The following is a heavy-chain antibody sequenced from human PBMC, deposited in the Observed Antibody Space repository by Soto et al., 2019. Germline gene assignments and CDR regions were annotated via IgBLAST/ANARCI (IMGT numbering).Heavy chain of an antibody. V-gene: IGHV4-39*07. CDR3: STRAYDTNGYYRFDP. J-gene: IGHJ5*01. CDR1: GDSIRSINNY. CDR2: INHSGRV. Sequence: SETLSLTCTVSGDSIRSINNYWGWIRQPPGKGLEWIGDINHSGRVNYSPSLKSRVTISLDTSKNQFSLTLSVVTAADTAMYYCSTRAYDTNGYYRFDPWGQGTLVTVSS. D-gene: IGHD3-22*01.